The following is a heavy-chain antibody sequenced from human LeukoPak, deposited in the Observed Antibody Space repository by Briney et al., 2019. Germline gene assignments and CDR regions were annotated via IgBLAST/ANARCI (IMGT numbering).Heavy chain of an antibody. V-gene: IGHV4-39*01. D-gene: IGHD3-22*01. J-gene: IGHJ4*02. CDR2: IYYSGST. CDR3: ARRHYYDSSDDY. CDR1: GFTFSSYA. Sequence: PGGSLRLSCAASGFTFSSYAMSWIRQPPGKGLEWIGSIYYSGSTYYNPSLKSRVTISVDTSKNQFSLKLSSVTAADTAVYYCARRHYYDSSDDYWGQGTLVTVSS.